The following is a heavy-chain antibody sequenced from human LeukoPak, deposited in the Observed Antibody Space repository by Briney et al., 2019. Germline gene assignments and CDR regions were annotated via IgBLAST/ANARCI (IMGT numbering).Heavy chain of an antibody. CDR2: MNPNSGNT. D-gene: IGHD3-22*01. Sequence: VASVKVSCKASGYTFTSYDINWVRQATGQGLEWLGWMNPNSGNTGYAQKFQGRVTMTRNTSISTAYMELSSLRSEDTAVYYCARLYGDYYDSSGTGGWGQGTLVTVSS. CDR1: GYTFTSYD. J-gene: IGHJ4*02. V-gene: IGHV1-8*01. CDR3: ARLYGDYYDSSGTGG.